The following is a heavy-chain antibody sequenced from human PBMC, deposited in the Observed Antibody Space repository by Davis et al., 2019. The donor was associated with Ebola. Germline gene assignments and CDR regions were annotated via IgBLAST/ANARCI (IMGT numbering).Heavy chain of an antibody. CDR2: IYYSGST. V-gene: IGHV4-31*03. J-gene: IGHJ4*02. CDR3: ARDRDGYSSSSPRGYFDY. D-gene: IGHD6-6*01. CDR1: GGSISSGGYY. Sequence: MPSETLSLTCTVSGGSISSGGYYWSWIRQHPGKGLEWIGYIYYSGSTYYNPSLKSRVTISVDTSKNQFSLKLSSVTAADTAVYYCARDRDGYSSSSPRGYFDYWGQGTLVTVSS.